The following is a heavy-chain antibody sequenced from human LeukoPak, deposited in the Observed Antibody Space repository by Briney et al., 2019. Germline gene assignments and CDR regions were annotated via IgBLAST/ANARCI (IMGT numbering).Heavy chain of an antibody. J-gene: IGHJ4*02. V-gene: IGHV5-51*01. D-gene: IGHD6-19*01. CDR3: ARRKTNRRSSGHTGGGY. CDR1: GYSFSNYW. Sequence: PGESLKISCKGSGYSFSNYWIGWVRQMPGKGLEWMGIIYPDDSETRYSPSFRGQVTISADKSINTAYLQWRSLKASDTAMYYWARRKTNRRSSGHTGGGYWGQGTLVTVSS. CDR2: IYPDDSET.